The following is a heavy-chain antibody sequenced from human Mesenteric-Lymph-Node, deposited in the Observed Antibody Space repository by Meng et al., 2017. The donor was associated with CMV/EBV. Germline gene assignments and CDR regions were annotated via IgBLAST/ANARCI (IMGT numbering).Heavy chain of an antibody. J-gene: IGHJ4*02. CDR2: IYWDDDE. D-gene: IGHD2-21*02. CDR1: GFSLSTNGVG. V-gene: IGHV2-5*02. CDR3: AHRPTATGPFDY. Sequence: CTFSGFSLSTNGVGAGWIRQPPGKALEWLALIYWDDDEHYSPSLKSRITITKDTSKNQVVLTMTSMDPVDTAIYYCAHRPTATGPFDYWGQGTLVTVSS.